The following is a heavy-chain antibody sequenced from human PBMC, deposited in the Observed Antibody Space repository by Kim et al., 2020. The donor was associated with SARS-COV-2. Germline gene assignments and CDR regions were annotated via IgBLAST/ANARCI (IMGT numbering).Heavy chain of an antibody. D-gene: IGHD1-26*01. V-gene: IGHV3-48*02. Sequence: IFYAASVRVRFTISRDNTRNSLYLQMNSLRDEDTAVYYCAKDRSYLFDYWGQGTLVTASS. CDR2: I. CDR3: AKDRSYLFDY. J-gene: IGHJ4*02.